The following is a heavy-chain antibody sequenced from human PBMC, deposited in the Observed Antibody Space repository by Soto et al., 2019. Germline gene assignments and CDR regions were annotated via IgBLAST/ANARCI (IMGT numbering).Heavy chain of an antibody. J-gene: IGHJ5*01. V-gene: IGHV4-31*03. Sequence: QVQLQESGPGLVKPSQTLSLTCTVSGGSTSSGAYYWGWIRQHSGKGLEWIGYMHYSGSDYYNPSLKSRVTISVDTSMNQFSLKLSSVTAADTAMYYCARYFFDSRGYSNWFDSWGQGTLVTVSS. D-gene: IGHD3-22*01. CDR3: ARYFFDSRGYSNWFDS. CDR1: GGSTSSGAYY. CDR2: MHYSGSD.